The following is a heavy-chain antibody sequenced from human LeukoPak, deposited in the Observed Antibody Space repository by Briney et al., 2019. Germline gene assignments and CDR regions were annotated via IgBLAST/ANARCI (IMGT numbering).Heavy chain of an antibody. D-gene: IGHD2-2*01. CDR2: ISGSGDST. Sequence: PGGSLRLSCAASGFTFSTYAMSWVRQAPGKGLEWVSAISGSGDSTYFADSVRGRFTISRDNAKNSLYLQMNSLRAEDTAVYYCARDLTSLSTAYFQHWGQGTLVTVSS. V-gene: IGHV3-23*01. CDR1: GFTFSTYA. CDR3: ARDLTSLSTAYFQH. J-gene: IGHJ1*01.